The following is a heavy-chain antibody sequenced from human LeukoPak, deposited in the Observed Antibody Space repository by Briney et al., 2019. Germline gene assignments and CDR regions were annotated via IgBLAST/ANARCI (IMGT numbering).Heavy chain of an antibody. V-gene: IGHV4-39*07. CDR1: GGSISSSSYY. CDR2: IYYSGST. D-gene: IGHD2-2*01. CDR3: ARDLPAAIGDYFDY. J-gene: IGHJ4*02. Sequence: SETLSLTCTVSGGSISSSSYYWGWIRQPPGKGLEWIGSIYYSGSTYYNPSLKSRVTISVDTSKNQFSLKLSSVTAADTAVYYCARDLPAAIGDYFDYWGQGTLVTVSS.